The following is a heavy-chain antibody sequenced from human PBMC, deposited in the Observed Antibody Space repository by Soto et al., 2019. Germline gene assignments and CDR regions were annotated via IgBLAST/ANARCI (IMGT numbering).Heavy chain of an antibody. V-gene: IGHV3-74*01. CDR2: INPDGRTI. Sequence: GGSLRLSCAASAFSFSTSWMHWVRQAPGEGLVWVSRINPDGRTINYADSVKGRFTISRDNAKNTLYLQMNILRVEDTAVYFCAPAGNSRFDNWRLGTLVTVSS. D-gene: IGHD2-2*01. CDR1: AFSFSTSW. CDR3: APAGNSRFDN. J-gene: IGHJ4*02.